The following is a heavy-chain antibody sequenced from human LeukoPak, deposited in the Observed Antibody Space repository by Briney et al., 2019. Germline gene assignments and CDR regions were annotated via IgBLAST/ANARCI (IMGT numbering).Heavy chain of an antibody. D-gene: IGHD4-17*01. CDR3: ARHWRIRAVTTVFDY. Sequence: SETLSLTCTVSGGSISSSSYYWGWIRQPPGKGLEWIGSIYYSGSTYYNPSLKSRVTISVDTSKNQFSLKLSSVTAADTAVYYCARHWRIRAVTTVFDYWGQGTLVTVSS. CDR2: IYYSGST. J-gene: IGHJ4*02. V-gene: IGHV4-39*01. CDR1: GGSISSSSYY.